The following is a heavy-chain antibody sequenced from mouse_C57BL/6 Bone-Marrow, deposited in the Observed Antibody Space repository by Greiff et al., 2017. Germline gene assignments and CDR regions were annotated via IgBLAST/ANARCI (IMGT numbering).Heavy chain of an antibody. CDR1: GFTFSSYT. J-gene: IGHJ2*01. CDR2: ISGGGGNT. D-gene: IGHD1-1*01. V-gene: IGHV5-9*01. Sequence: EVQVVESGGGLVKPGGSLKLSCAASGFTFSSYTMSWVRQTPEKRLEWVATISGGGGNTYYPDSVKGRFTISRDNAKNTLYLQMSSLRSEDTALYYCARQGYYGSSYVFDYWGQGTTLTVSS. CDR3: ARQGYYGSSYVFDY.